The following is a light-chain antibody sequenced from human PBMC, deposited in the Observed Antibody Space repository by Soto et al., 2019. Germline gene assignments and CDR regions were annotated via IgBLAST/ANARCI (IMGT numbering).Light chain of an antibody. J-gene: IGKJ1*01. Sequence: EIVLTQSPDTLSLSPGERATLSCWASHSVTTHLAWFQQRPGQTPRLLIYDASNRATGIQARFSGSGSGTDFTLTIRSLEPEDFAVYYCKQRSNWPGTFGQGTKVDNK. V-gene: IGKV3-11*01. CDR2: DAS. CDR3: KQRSNWPGT. CDR1: HSVTTH.